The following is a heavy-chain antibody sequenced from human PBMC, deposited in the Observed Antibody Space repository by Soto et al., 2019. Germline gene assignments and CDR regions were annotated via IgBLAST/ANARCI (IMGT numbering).Heavy chain of an antibody. CDR2: IIPIFGTA. V-gene: IGHV1-69*13. CDR1: GGTFSSYA. CDR3: ARDTAMVNWFDP. D-gene: IGHD5-18*01. J-gene: IGHJ5*02. Sequence: SVKVSCKASGGTFSSYAISWVRQAPGQGLEWMGGIIPIFGTANYAQKFQGRVTITADESTSTAYMELSSLRSEDTAVYYCARDTAMVNWFDPWGQGTLVTSPQ.